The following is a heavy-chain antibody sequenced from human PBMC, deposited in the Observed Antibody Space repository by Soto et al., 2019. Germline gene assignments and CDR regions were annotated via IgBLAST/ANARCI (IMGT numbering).Heavy chain of an antibody. D-gene: IGHD3-10*01. J-gene: IGHJ6*02. V-gene: IGHV4-59*08. CDR1: SVSISSITNHY. Sequence: QAQLQASGPGLVKPSETLSLTCTVSSVSISSITNHYCSWIRQPPGKGLEWVGYISKTGYTSYNPSPKIPATLSVNTSKNQFSLKLTSVTAADTALYYCATQGFGPLHGLVDVWGQGTTVTVSS. CDR3: ATQGFGPLHGLVDV. CDR2: ISKTGYT.